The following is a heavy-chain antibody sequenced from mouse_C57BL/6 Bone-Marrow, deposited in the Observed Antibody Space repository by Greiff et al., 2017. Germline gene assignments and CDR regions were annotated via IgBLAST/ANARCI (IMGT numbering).Heavy chain of an antibody. D-gene: IGHD1-1*01. CDR3: ARGYXGSSYGY. Sequence: LQQSGASVKISCKASGYAFSSYWMNWVKQRPGKGLEWIGQIYPGDGDTNYNGKFKGKATLTADKSSSTAYMQLSSLTSEDSAVYFCARGYXGSSYGYWGQGTTLTVSS. J-gene: IGHJ2*01. CDR1: GYAFSSYW. V-gene: IGHV1-80*01. CDR2: IYPGDGDT.